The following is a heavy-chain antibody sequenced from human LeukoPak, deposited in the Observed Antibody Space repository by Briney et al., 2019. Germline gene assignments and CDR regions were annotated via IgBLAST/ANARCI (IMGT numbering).Heavy chain of an antibody. V-gene: IGHV3-11*01. Sequence: NSGGSLRLSCAASGFTFSDYYMSWIRQAPGKGLEWVSYISSSGSTIYYADSVKGRFTISRDNAKSSLYLQMNSLRAEDTAVYYCARGGQWLVRGYFQHWGQGTLVTVSS. CDR2: ISSSGSTI. J-gene: IGHJ1*01. CDR1: GFTFSDYY. CDR3: ARGGQWLVRGYFQH. D-gene: IGHD6-19*01.